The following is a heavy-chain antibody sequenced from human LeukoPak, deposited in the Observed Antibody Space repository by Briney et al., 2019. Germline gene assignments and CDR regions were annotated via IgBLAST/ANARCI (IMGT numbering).Heavy chain of an antibody. CDR3: ARQGVPTYYYDSSGPRGFDY. CDR1: GGSITTYF. Sequence: TSETLSLTCTVSGGSITTYFWSWIRQPPGKGLEWIAYIYYSGSTNYNPSLKSRVTISVDTSQNQFSLKLSSVTAADTAVYYCARQGVPTYYYDSSGPRGFDYWGQGTLVTVSS. V-gene: IGHV4-59*08. CDR2: IYYSGST. J-gene: IGHJ4*02. D-gene: IGHD3-22*01.